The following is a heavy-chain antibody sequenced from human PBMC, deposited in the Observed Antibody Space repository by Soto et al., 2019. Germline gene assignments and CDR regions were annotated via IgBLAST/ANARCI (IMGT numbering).Heavy chain of an antibody. D-gene: IGHD5-18*01. V-gene: IGHV4-30-4*01. Sequence: SETLSLTCTVSGGSISSGDYYWSWIRQPPGKGLEWIGYIYYSGSTYYNPSLKSRVTISVDTSKNQFSLKLSSVTAADTAVYYCARVGYSYGYKDGMGVWGQGTTVTVSS. CDR1: GGSISSGDYY. J-gene: IGHJ6*02. CDR2: IYYSGST. CDR3: ARVGYSYGYKDGMGV.